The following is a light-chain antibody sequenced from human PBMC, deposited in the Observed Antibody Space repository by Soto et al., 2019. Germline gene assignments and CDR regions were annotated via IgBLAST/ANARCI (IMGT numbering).Light chain of an antibody. Sequence: QSALTQPASVSGSPGQSITISCTGTSSDVGGYNYVSWYQQHPGKAPKLMIYDVSNRPSGVSNRFSGSKSGNTASLTISGLQAEDEDDYYCSSHYVFGTGTKVTVL. CDR3: SSHYV. CDR2: DVS. CDR1: SSDVGGYNY. J-gene: IGLJ1*01. V-gene: IGLV2-14*01.